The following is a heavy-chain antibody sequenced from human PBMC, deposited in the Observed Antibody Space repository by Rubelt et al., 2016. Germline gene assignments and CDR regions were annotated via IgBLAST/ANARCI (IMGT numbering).Heavy chain of an antibody. CDR3: ARLRWNDFWFDP. CDR1: GGSISSGTYY. J-gene: IGHJ5*02. CDR2: IYYSGST. Sequence: QLHLQESGPGLVKPSETLSLTCSVSGGSISSGTYYWGWIRQPPGKGLEWIGSIYYSGSTYYNPSLKSRVTISVDTSKNQFALKLSSVTAADTAVYYCARLRWNDFWFDPWGQGTLVTVSS. D-gene: IGHD1-1*01. V-gene: IGHV4-39*01.